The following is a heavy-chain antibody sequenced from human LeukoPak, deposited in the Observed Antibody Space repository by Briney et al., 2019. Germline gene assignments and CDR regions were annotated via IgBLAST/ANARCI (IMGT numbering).Heavy chain of an antibody. CDR1: GFTFSSYW. Sequence: GGSLRLSCAASGFTFSSYWMSWVRQAPGKGLEWVAFIRYDGSNKYYADSVKGRFTISRDNSKNTLYLQMNSLRAEDTAVYYCAEVPAANYWGQGTLVTVSS. V-gene: IGHV3-30*02. CDR2: IRYDGSNK. J-gene: IGHJ4*02. CDR3: AEVPAANY. D-gene: IGHD2-2*01.